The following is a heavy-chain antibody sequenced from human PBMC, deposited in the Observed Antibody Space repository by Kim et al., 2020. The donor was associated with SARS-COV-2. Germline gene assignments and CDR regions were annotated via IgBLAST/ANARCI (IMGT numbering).Heavy chain of an antibody. CDR3: ARGPQDRYDYVWGSYPKGEDY. CDR2: INHSGST. CDR1: GGSFSGYY. J-gene: IGHJ4*02. Sequence: SETLSLTCAVYGGSFSGYYWSWIRQPPGKGLEWIGEINHSGSTNYNPSLKSRVTISVDTSKNQFSLKLSSVTAADTAVYYCARGPQDRYDYVWGSYPKGEDYWGQGTLVTVSS. D-gene: IGHD3-16*02. V-gene: IGHV4-34*01.